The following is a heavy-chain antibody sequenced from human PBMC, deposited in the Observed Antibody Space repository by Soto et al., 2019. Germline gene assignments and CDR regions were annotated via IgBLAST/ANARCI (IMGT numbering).Heavy chain of an antibody. V-gene: IGHV4-59*11. Sequence: QVQLQESGPGLVKPSETLSLTCTVSGGSISSHYWNWIRQPPGKGLEWIGYIYYSGSTNYSPSVTSRAILSADTSKNQFSLRLNSVTAADTAVYYCARKRDGGSSFDYWGQGTLVTVSS. D-gene: IGHD2-15*01. CDR2: IYYSGST. CDR1: GGSISSHY. CDR3: ARKRDGGSSFDY. J-gene: IGHJ4*02.